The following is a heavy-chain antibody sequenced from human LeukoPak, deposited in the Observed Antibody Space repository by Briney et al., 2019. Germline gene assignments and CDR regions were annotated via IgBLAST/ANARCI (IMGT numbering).Heavy chain of an antibody. J-gene: IGHJ3*02. D-gene: IGHD6-19*01. V-gene: IGHV1-2*02. CDR2: INPNSGGT. CDR1: GYTFTGYY. CDR3: ARDKSSGWPPIHAFDI. Sequence: GASVKVSCKASGYTFTGYYMHWVRQAPGQGLEWMGWINPNSGGTNYAQKFQGRVTMTRDTSISTAYMELSRLRSDDTAVYYCARDKSSGWPPIHAFDIWGQGTVVTVSS.